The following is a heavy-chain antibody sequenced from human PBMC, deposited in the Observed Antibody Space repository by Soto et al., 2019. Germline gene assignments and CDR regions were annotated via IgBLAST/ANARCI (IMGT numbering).Heavy chain of an antibody. D-gene: IGHD3-16*01. CDR3: ARTTAAMITDRYNWFDS. CDR2: ISYSGDRQ. V-gene: IGHV3-30*17. J-gene: IGHJ5*01. CDR1: GFTFADYA. Sequence: GGSLRLSCVASGFTFADYAMHWVRGIPGKGLEWVAVISYSGDRQYYAESVKGRFTISRDNSKKTLYLQMFSLTSEDSAVFYCARTTAAMITDRYNWFDSWGQGSQLTVSS.